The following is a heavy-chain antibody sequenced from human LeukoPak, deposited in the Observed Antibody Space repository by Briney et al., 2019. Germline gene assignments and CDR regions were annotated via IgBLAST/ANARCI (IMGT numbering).Heavy chain of an antibody. V-gene: IGHV3-49*04. J-gene: IGHJ5*02. D-gene: IGHD3-10*01. CDR2: IRSRAYGGTR. CDR3: TRTRLGWYGELFRFDP. CDR1: GFTFSSYS. Sequence: GGSLRLSCAASGFTFSSYSMNWVRQAAGKGLKWVGFIRSRAYGGTREYAASVKGRFTISRDDSKSITYLQMNSLKTEDTGVYFCTRTRLGWYGELFRFDPWGQGTLVTVSS.